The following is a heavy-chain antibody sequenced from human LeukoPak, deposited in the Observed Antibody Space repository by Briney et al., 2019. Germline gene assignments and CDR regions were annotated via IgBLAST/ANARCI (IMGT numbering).Heavy chain of an antibody. CDR1: GDIFNSYS. Sequence: GASVKVSCNASGDIFNSYSVSWVRQAPGQGLEWMGGIIPIFGSTNYAQKFQGRVTITTDRSTRTAYMELNSLSSDDTAVYYCARVGRSRGSLPNSYYYMDVWGKGTTVTVSS. V-gene: IGHV1-69*05. D-gene: IGHD1-26*01. J-gene: IGHJ6*03. CDR2: IIPIFGST. CDR3: ARVGRSRGSLPNSYYYMDV.